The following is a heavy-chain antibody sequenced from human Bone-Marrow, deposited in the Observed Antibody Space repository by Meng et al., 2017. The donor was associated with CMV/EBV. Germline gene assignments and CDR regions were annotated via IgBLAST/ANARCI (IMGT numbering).Heavy chain of an antibody. CDR3: ARDEMVRGVMGYGMDV. CDR1: GFTFGDYA. J-gene: IGHJ6*02. Sequence: GGSLRLSCTASGFTFGDYAMSWVRQAPGKGLEWVSVIYSGGSTYYADSVKGRFTISRDNSKNTLYLQMNSLRAEDTAVYYCARDEMVRGVMGYGMDVWGQGTTVTVSS. D-gene: IGHD3-10*01. CDR2: IYSGGST. V-gene: IGHV3-53*01.